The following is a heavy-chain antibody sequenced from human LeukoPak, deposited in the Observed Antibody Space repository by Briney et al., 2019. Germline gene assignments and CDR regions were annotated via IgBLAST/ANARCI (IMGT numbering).Heavy chain of an antibody. D-gene: IGHD6-13*01. J-gene: IGHJ4*02. V-gene: IGHV3-53*01. CDR2: IYSGGST. Sequence: PGGSLRLSCAASGWTVSRKYMSWVRQAPGRELEWVSVIYSGGSTYYADSVKGRFTISRDNSKNTLYLQMNSLRAEDTAVYYCARGGMSSSWYGGLDYWGQGTLVTVSS. CDR3: ARGGMSSSWYGGLDY. CDR1: GWTVSRKY.